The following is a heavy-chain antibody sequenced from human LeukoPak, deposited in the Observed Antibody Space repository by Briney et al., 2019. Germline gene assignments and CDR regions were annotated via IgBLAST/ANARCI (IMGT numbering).Heavy chain of an antibody. V-gene: IGHV3-48*01. CDR3: ASIPTYYDFWSGKAIFDY. J-gene: IGHJ4*02. D-gene: IGHD3-3*01. Sequence: GGSLRLSCAASGFTFSSYSMTWVRQAPGKGLEWVSYISSSSSTIYYADSVKGRFTISRDNAKNSLYLQMNSLRAEDTAVYYCASIPTYYDFWSGKAIFDYWGQGTLVTVSS. CDR2: ISSSSSTI. CDR1: GFTFSSYS.